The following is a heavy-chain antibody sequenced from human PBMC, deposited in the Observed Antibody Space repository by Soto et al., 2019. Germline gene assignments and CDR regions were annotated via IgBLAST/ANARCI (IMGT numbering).Heavy chain of an antibody. D-gene: IGHD3-22*01. Sequence: SGPTLVNPTQTLTLTCTLSGFSIRTTGVGVGWIRQPPGKALEWLALIYWNGDERYSPSLRNRLTIAKDTSRNQVVLTLTNMDPVDTATYFCAHRRDTYDISGYYYVDAFDVWGQGTMVTVSS. J-gene: IGHJ3*01. V-gene: IGHV2-5*01. CDR1: GFSIRTTGVG. CDR3: AHRRDTYDISGYYYVDAFDV. CDR2: IYWNGDE.